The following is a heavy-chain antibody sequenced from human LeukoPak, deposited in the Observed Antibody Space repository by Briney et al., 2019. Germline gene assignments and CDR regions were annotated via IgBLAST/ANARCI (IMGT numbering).Heavy chain of an antibody. CDR1: GYSFISYW. CDR3: ARLMANYGMDV. D-gene: IGHD5-24*01. CDR2: INPGDSDT. Sequence: GESLKISCKGSGYSFISYWIGWVRQMPGKGLEWMGIINPGDSDTRYSPSFQGQVTISADKSITTAYLQWRSLKASDTAMYHCARLMANYGMDVWGQGTTVTVSS. J-gene: IGHJ6*02. V-gene: IGHV5-51*01.